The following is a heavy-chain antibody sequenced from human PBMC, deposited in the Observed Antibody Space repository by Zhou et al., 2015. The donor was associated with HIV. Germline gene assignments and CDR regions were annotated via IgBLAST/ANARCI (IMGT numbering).Heavy chain of an antibody. CDR3: ARVGYDSSGHRYWYYGMDV. D-gene: IGHD3-22*01. CDR1: GGTFSSYA. Sequence: QVQLVQSGAEVKKPGSSVKVSCKASGGTFSSYAISWVRQAPGQGLEWMGGIIPIFGTANYAQKFQGRVTITADESTSTAYMELSSLRSEDTAVYYCARVGYDSSGHRYWYYGMDVWGQGTTVTVSS. J-gene: IGHJ6*02. V-gene: IGHV1-69*01. CDR2: IIPIFGTA.